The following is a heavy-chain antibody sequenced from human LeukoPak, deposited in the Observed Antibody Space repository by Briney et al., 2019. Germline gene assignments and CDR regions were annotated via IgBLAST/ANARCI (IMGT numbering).Heavy chain of an antibody. CDR2: ISGYNGKT. CDR3: ARAGAVVDNWFDP. V-gene: IGHV1-18*01. D-gene: IGHD2-15*01. Sequence: ASVKVSCKASGYTFNTYGITWVRQAPGQGLEGMGWISGYNGKTKYAQKLQDRVTMTTDTSTTTAYMELRSLTSDDTVVYYCARAGAVVDNWFDPWGQGTLVTVSS. J-gene: IGHJ5*02. CDR1: GYTFNTYG.